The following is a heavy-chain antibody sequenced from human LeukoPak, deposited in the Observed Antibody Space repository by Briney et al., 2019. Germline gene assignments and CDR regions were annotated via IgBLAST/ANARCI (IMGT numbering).Heavy chain of an antibody. J-gene: IGHJ6*02. D-gene: IGHD2-2*01. V-gene: IGHV1-8*01. CDR1: GYTFTSYD. Sequence: GASVTVSCKASGYTFTSYDINWVRQATGQGLEWMGWMNPNSGNTGYAQKFQGRVTMTRNTSISTAYMELSSLRSEDTAVYYCARGKNVRGYCSSTSCAHNYYGMDVWGQGTTVTVSS. CDR3: ARGKNVRGYCSSTSCAHNYYGMDV. CDR2: MNPNSGNT.